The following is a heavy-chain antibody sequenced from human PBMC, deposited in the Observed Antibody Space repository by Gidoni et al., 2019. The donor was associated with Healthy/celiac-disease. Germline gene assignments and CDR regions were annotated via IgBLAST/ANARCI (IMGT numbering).Heavy chain of an antibody. D-gene: IGHD2-15*01. CDR3: AGEVVVAATRYYYYYGMDV. Sequence: QVQLQESGPGLVKPSQTLSLTCTVSGGSISSGDYYWSWIRQPPGKGLEWIGYIYYSGSTYYNPSLKSRVTISVDTSKNQFSLKLSSVTAADTAVYYCAGEVVVAATRYYYYYGMDVWGQGTTVTVSS. J-gene: IGHJ6*02. CDR1: GGSISSGDYY. CDR2: IYYSGST. V-gene: IGHV4-30-4*01.